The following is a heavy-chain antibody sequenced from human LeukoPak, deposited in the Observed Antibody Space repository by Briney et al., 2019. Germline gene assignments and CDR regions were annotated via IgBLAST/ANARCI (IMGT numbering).Heavy chain of an antibody. CDR2: IYHSGST. V-gene: IGHV4-38-2*02. CDR1: GYSISSGYY. J-gene: IGHJ4*02. D-gene: IGHD3-10*01. CDR3: ARWFGELFPRKTGKYYFDY. Sequence: PSETLSLTCTVSGYSISSGYYWGWIRQPPGKGLEWIGSIYHSGSTYYNPSLKSRVTISVDTSKNQFSLKMSSVTAADTAVYYCARWFGELFPRKTGKYYFDYWGQGTLVTVSS.